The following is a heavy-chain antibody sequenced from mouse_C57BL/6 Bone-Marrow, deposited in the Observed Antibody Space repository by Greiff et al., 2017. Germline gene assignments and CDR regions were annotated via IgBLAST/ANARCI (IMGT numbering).Heavy chain of an antibody. J-gene: IGHJ1*03. CDR2: IYPSDSET. CDR3: ARFITTAFDV. Sequence: VQLQQSGAELVRPGSSVKLSCKASGYTFTSYWMDWVKQRPGQGLEWIGNIYPSDSETHYNQKFKDKATLTVDKSSSTAYMQLSSLTSEDSAVYYCARFITTAFDVWGTGTTVTVSS. V-gene: IGHV1-61*01. D-gene: IGHD1-1*01. CDR1: GYTFTSYW.